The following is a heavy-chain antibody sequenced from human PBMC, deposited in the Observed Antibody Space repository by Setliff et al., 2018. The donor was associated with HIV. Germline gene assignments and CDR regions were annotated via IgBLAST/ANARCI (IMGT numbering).Heavy chain of an antibody. CDR3: ARGWGHDGFDF. D-gene: IGHD7-27*01. V-gene: IGHV4-34*01. Sequence: PSETLSLSCVTSGFTFSSFAMSWVRQSPGKGLEWIGEINHSGGTNYNPSLKSRVTMSIDTSKNQFSMNVSSVTAADTAVYYCARGWGHDGFDFWGQGTMVTVSS. J-gene: IGHJ3*01. CDR1: GFTFSSFA. CDR2: INHSGGT.